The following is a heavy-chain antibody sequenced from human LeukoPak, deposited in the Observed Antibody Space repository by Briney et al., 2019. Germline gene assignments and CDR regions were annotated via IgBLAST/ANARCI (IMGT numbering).Heavy chain of an antibody. CDR2: IYTSGST. CDR3: ARAPFKGLAVDGFFSSHYYYYMDV. Sequence: PSETLSLTCTVSGGSISSYYWSWIRQPPGKGLEWIGYIYTSGSTNYNPSLKSRVSISVDTSKNQFSLKLSSVTAADTAVYYCARAPFKGLAVDGFFSSHYYYYMDVWGKGTTVTVSS. CDR1: GGSISSYY. D-gene: IGHD6-6*01. V-gene: IGHV4-4*09. J-gene: IGHJ6*03.